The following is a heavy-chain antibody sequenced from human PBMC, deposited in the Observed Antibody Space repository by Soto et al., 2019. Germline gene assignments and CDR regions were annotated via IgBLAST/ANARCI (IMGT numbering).Heavy chain of an antibody. Sequence: QVQLVQSGAEVKKPGSSVKVSCKTSGVSFNNNGIGWVRQAPGHGLEWMGGVSPPFRTSKYPLKFQGRISITADASKGTVNMELSSLTSEDTAQYYCARVLYYGSGSYSPYGMDVWGQGTTVTVSS. V-gene: IGHV1-69*01. CDR3: ARVLYYGSGSYSPYGMDV. D-gene: IGHD3-10*01. CDR1: GVSFNNNG. CDR2: VSPPFRTS. J-gene: IGHJ6*02.